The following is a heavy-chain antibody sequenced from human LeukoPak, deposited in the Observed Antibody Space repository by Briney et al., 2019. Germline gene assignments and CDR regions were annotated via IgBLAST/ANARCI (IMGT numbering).Heavy chain of an antibody. J-gene: IGHJ3*02. D-gene: IGHD3-9*01. CDR1: GGSISSYY. CDR2: IYYSGST. Sequence: TSETLSLTCTVSGGSISSYYWSWIRQPPGKGLEWIGYIYYSGSTNYNPSLKSRVTISVDKSKNQFSLKLSSVTAADTAVYYCARDVKDDILTGYSADDAFDIWGQGTMVTVSS. CDR3: ARDVKDDILTGYSADDAFDI. V-gene: IGHV4-59*12.